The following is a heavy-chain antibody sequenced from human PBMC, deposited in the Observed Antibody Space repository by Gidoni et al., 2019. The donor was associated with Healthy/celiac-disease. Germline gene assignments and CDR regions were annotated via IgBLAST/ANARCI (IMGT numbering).Heavy chain of an antibody. CDR2: ISYDGSNK. CDR3: AKSGLTDYNWNDEIYYFDY. CDR1: GFTFSSDG. D-gene: IGHD1-20*01. V-gene: IGHV3-30*18. J-gene: IGHJ4*02. Sequence: QVQLVESGGGVVQPGRSLRLSCAASGFTFSSDGMHWVRQAPGKGMEWVAVISYDGSNKYYADSVKGRFTISRDNSKNTLYLQMNSLRAEDTAVYYCAKSGLTDYNWNDEIYYFDYWGQGTLVTVSS.